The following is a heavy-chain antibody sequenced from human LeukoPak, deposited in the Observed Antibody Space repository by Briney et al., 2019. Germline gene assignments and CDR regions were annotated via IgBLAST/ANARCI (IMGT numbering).Heavy chain of an antibody. J-gene: IGHJ6*02. Sequence: GGSTYYADSGKGRVTISRHNSKNTLYLQMNSLRAEDTAVYYCATTYCSGGSCYSDRYGMDVWGQGTTVTVSS. D-gene: IGHD2-15*01. CDR3: ATTYCSGGSCYSDRYGMDV. V-gene: IGHV3-53*04. CDR2: GGST.